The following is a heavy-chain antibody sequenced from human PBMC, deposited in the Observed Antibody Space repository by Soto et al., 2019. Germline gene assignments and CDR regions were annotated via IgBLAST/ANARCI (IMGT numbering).Heavy chain of an antibody. CDR3: ARINYYDSSGYQTLLGMDV. CDR1: GYTFTSYG. D-gene: IGHD3-22*01. J-gene: IGHJ6*02. V-gene: IGHV1-18*01. Sequence: ASVKVSCKASGYTFTSYGISWVRQAPGQGLEWMGWISAYNGNTNYAQKLQGRVTMTTDTSTSTAYMELRSLRSDDTAVYYCARINYYDSSGYQTLLGMDVWGQGTTVTVSS. CDR2: ISAYNGNT.